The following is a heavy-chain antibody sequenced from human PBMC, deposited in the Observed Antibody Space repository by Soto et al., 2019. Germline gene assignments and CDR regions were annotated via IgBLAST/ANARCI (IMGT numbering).Heavy chain of an antibody. CDR3: ARDLTRSITMIVVVIDY. D-gene: IGHD3-22*01. V-gene: IGHV1-2*02. CDR1: GYTFTSYG. J-gene: IGHJ4*02. Sequence: GASVKVSCKASGYTFTSYGISWVRQAPGQGLEWMGWINPNSGGTNYAQKFQGRVTMTRDTSISTAYMELSRLRSDDTAVYYCARDLTRSITMIVVVIDYWGQGTLVTVSS. CDR2: INPNSGGT.